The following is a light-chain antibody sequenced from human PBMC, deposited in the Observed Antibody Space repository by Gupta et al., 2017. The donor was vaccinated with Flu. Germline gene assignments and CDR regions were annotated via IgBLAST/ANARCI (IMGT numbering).Light chain of an antibody. V-gene: IGKV3-15*01. J-gene: IGKJ2*02. Sequence: EIVMTQSPVTLSVSPGESATLSCRASQSVSNNLAWYQQRPGQGPRLLVYRASTRATGIPDRFSGSGSGTEFTLTISSRRSEDFAVYYCQQYNNWLRGTFGQGTKLEIK. CDR1: QSVSNN. CDR3: QQYNNWLRGT. CDR2: RAS.